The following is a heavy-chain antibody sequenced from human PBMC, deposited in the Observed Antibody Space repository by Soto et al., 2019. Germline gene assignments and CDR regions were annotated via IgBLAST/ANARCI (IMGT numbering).Heavy chain of an antibody. CDR2: ISSDGDIT. D-gene: IGHD3-9*01. CDR3: VKVSTFYDILTGYYSTNFFDP. Sequence: GGSLRLSCSASGFTFSEYSMHWVRQAPGNGLQYVSTISSDGDITYYSDSVKGRFTISRDNSKNTLYLQMNSLRPEDTAVYYCVKVSTFYDILTGYYSTNFFDPWGQGTLVTVSS. J-gene: IGHJ5*02. V-gene: IGHV3-64D*06. CDR1: GFTFSEYS.